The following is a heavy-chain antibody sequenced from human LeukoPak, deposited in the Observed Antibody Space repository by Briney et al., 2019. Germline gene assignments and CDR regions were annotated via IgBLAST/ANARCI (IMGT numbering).Heavy chain of an antibody. J-gene: IGHJ4*02. V-gene: IGHV3-21*01. D-gene: IGHD3-10*01. Sequence: GGSLRVSCAASGFTFSSYSMNWVRQAPGKGLEWVSSISSSSSYIYYADSVKGRFTISRDNAKNSLYLQMNSLRAEDTAVYYCARVGGATIDYWGQGTLVTVSS. CDR1: GFTFSSYS. CDR3: ARVGGATIDY. CDR2: ISSSSSYI.